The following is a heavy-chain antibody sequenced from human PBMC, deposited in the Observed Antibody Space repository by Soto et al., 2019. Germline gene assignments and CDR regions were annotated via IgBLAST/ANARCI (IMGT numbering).Heavy chain of an antibody. J-gene: IGHJ6*02. CDR2: INHSGST. Sequence: SETLSLTCAVYGGSFSGYYWSWIRQPPWKGLEWIGEINHSGSTNYNPSLKSRVTISVDTSKNQFSLKLSSVTAADTAVYYCARGVSAYYDFWSGYSPYYYYYGMDVWGQGTTVTVS. CDR1: GGSFSGYY. CDR3: ARGVSAYYDFWSGYSPYYYYYGMDV. V-gene: IGHV4-34*01. D-gene: IGHD3-3*01.